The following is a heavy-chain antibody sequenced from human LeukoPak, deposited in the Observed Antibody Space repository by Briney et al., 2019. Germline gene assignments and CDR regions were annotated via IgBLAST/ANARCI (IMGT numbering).Heavy chain of an antibody. V-gene: IGHV4-61*02. CDR1: GGSISSGSYH. CDR3: ARDVGGEYYDILTGYYRRPGAFDI. D-gene: IGHD3-9*01. Sequence: SETLSLTCTVSGGSISSGSYHWSWIRPPAGKGLEWIVRIYTSGSTNYNPSHKSRVTISVDTSKNQFSLKLRSVTAADTAVYYCARDVGGEYYDILTGYYRRPGAFDIWGQGTMVTVSS. CDR2: IYTSGST. J-gene: IGHJ3*02.